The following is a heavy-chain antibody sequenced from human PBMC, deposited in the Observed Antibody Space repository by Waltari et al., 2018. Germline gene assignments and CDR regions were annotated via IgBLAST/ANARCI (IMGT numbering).Heavy chain of an antibody. Sequence: VRLVESGGGLIHPGGSLRLSCAASGLSVSNNYMHWVRQAPGKGLEWVSVIYTGEMTYYSDAVKGRCTISRDISKNMVYLQMNNLRAEDTALYYCARDTTSRERAGDWGQGTLVTVSS. CDR2: IYTGEMT. D-gene: IGHD1-1*01. V-gene: IGHV3-53*01. J-gene: IGHJ4*02. CDR1: GLSVSNNY. CDR3: ARDTTSRERAGD.